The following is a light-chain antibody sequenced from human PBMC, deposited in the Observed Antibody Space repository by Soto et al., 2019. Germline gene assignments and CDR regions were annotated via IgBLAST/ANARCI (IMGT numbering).Light chain of an antibody. J-gene: IGKJ3*01. V-gene: IGKV1-33*01. CDR2: DAY. CDR3: QKCDQLPV. Sequence: DIQMPQSPPSLSASVGDRVTITCQASHDIGNSLNWYQDKPGQAPKLVIYDAYNLEPGVPSTFSGNGYGTDFTFTSSSLRPEDIATYYFQKCDQLPVFGPGTRVD. CDR1: HDIGNS.